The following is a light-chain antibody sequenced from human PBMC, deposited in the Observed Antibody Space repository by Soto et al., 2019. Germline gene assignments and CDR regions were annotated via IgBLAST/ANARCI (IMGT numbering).Light chain of an antibody. J-gene: IGLJ1*01. CDR2: EVS. CDR3: SSYTSLSTDV. CDR1: SSDVGGYNY. Sequence: QSALTQPASVSGSPGQSITISCTGTSSDVGGYNYVSWYQQHPGKAPKLMIYEVSRRPSGLSTRFSGSKSANTASLTISGLQAGDEADYYCSSYTSLSTDVFGTGTKLTVL. V-gene: IGLV2-14*01.